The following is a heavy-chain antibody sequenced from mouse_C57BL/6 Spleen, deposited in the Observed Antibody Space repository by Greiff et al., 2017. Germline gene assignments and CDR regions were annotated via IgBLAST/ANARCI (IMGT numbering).Heavy chain of an antibody. D-gene: IGHD2-10*02. Sequence: QVQLQQPGAELVRPGSSVKLSCKASGYTFTSYWMDWVKQRPGQGLEWIGNIYPSDSETHYNQKFKDKATLTVDKSSSTAYMQLSSLTSEDSAVYYCAKYDYGAMDYWGRGTSVTVSS. J-gene: IGHJ4*01. CDR1: GYTFTSYW. V-gene: IGHV1-61*01. CDR2: IYPSDSET. CDR3: AKYDYGAMDY.